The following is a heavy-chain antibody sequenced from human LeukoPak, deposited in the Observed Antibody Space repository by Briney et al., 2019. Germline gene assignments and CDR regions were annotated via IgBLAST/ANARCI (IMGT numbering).Heavy chain of an antibody. CDR3: ARIGHFLWSGYYSHFDY. V-gene: IGHV4-39*07. J-gene: IGHJ4*02. Sequence: PSETLSLTCTVSGGSISSSSYYWGWIRQPPGKGLEWIGSIYYSGSTYYNPSLKSRVTISVDTSKNQFSLKLSSVTAADTAVYCCARIGHFLWSGYYSHFDYWGQGTLVTVSS. D-gene: IGHD3-3*01. CDR1: GGSISSSSYY. CDR2: IYYSGST.